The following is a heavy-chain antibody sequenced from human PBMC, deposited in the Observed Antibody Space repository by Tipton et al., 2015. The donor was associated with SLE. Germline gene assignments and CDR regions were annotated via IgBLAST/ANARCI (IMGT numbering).Heavy chain of an antibody. CDR3: ARDLITIVRGVTPDAFDI. CDR2: IYYSGST. D-gene: IGHD3-10*01. J-gene: IGHJ3*02. CDR1: GGSISSSNYY. V-gene: IGHV4-39*07. Sequence: TLSLTCTVSGGSISSSNYYWGWIRQPPGKGLEWIGSIYYSGSTYYNPSLKSRVTISVDTSKNQFSLKLRSVTAADTAVYYCARDLITIVRGVTPDAFDIWGQGTMATVSS.